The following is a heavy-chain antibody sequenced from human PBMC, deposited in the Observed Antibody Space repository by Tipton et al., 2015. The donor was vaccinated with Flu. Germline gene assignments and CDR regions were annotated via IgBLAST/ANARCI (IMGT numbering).Heavy chain of an antibody. Sequence: SLRLSCAASGFTIDHNYMSWVRQAPGKGLEWVSVIYSDGVTTFYADSVKGRFTISRDSSKNSVYLQLDSLRAEDTAVYYCARQVYCGGDCWGWFDAWGQGALVTVSS. V-gene: IGHV3-66*04. J-gene: IGHJ5*02. CDR3: ARQVYCGGDCWGWFDA. CDR1: GFTIDHNY. D-gene: IGHD2-21*02. CDR2: IYSDGVTT.